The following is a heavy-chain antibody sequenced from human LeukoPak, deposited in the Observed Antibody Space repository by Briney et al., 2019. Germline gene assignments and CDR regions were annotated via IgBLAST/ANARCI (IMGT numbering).Heavy chain of an antibody. Sequence: GGSLRLSCAASGFTFTSYAMSWVRLAPGKGLEWVSAISGSGGSTYYADSVKGRFTISRDNSKNTLYLQMNSLRAEDTAVYYCAKGGPGYYYYGMDVWGQGTTVTVSS. CDR3: AKGGPGYYYYGMDV. CDR2: ISGSGGST. D-gene: IGHD3-16*01. J-gene: IGHJ6*02. V-gene: IGHV3-23*01. CDR1: GFTFTSYA.